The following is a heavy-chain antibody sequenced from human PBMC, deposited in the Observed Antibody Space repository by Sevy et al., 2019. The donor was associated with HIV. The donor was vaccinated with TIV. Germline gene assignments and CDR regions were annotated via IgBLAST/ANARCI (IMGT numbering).Heavy chain of an antibody. V-gene: IGHV3-21*01. J-gene: IGHJ4*02. CDR2: ISSSGSYI. Sequence: GGSLRLSCAASGFTFSSYSMNWVRQAPGKGLEWVSSISSSGSYIYYADSVKGRFTISRDNAKNSLYLQMNSLRAEDTAVYYCAREDVDIVATIDYWGQGTLVTVSS. CDR3: AREDVDIVATIDY. D-gene: IGHD5-12*01. CDR1: GFTFSSYS.